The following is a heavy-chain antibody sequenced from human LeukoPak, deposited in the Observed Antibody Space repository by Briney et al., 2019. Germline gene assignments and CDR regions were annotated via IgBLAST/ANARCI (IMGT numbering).Heavy chain of an antibody. CDR1: GGSFSGYY. D-gene: IGHD3-16*02. Sequence: NPSETLSLTCAVYGGSFSGYYWSWIRQPPGKGLEWIGEINHSGSTNYNPSLKSRVTISVDTSKNQFSLKLSSVTAADTAVYYCARGTRHYVWGSYRSYYFDYWGQGTLVTVS. V-gene: IGHV4-34*01. J-gene: IGHJ4*02. CDR2: INHSGST. CDR3: ARGTRHYVWGSYRSYYFDY.